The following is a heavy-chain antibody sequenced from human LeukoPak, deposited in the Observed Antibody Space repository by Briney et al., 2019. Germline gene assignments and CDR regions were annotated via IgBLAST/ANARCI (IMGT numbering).Heavy chain of an antibody. CDR2: ISYDGSNK. V-gene: IGHV3-30*18. Sequence: PGGSLRLSCAASGFTFSSYGMHWVRQAPGKGLEWVAVISYDGSNKYYADSVKGRFTISRDNSKNTLYLQMNSLRAEDTAVYYCAKESAYCGGDCYSNWFDPWGQGTLVTVSS. CDR1: GFTFSSYG. CDR3: AKESAYCGGDCYSNWFDP. D-gene: IGHD2-21*02. J-gene: IGHJ5*02.